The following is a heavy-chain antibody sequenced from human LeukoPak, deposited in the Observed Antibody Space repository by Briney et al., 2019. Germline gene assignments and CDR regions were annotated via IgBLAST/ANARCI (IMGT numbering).Heavy chain of an antibody. Sequence: GGSLRLSCAASGFTFSRYSMNWVRRAPGKGLEWVSSISSSSSYIYYAGSVKGRFTISRDNAKNSLYLQMNSLRAEDTAVYYCARAGYDISTGYYSSVYWGQGTLVTVSS. D-gene: IGHD3-9*01. CDR2: ISSSSSYI. CDR1: GFTFSRYS. J-gene: IGHJ4*02. V-gene: IGHV3-21*01. CDR3: ARAGYDISTGYYSSVY.